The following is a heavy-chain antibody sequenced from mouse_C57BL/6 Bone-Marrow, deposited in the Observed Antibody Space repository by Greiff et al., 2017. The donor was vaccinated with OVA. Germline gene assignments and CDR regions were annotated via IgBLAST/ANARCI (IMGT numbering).Heavy chain of an antibody. Sequence: QVQLQQPGAELVMPGASVKLSCKASGYTFTSYWMHWVKQRPGQGLEWIGELDPSDSYTNYNQKFKGKSTLTVDKSSSTAYMQLSSLTSEDSAVYYCAREGGLLWFAYWGQGTLVTVSA. J-gene: IGHJ3*01. D-gene: IGHD1-1*01. V-gene: IGHV1-69*01. CDR2: LDPSDSYT. CDR3: AREGGLLWFAY. CDR1: GYTFTSYW.